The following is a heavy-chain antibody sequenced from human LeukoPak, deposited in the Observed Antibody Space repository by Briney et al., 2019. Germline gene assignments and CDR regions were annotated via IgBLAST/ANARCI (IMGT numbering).Heavy chain of an antibody. V-gene: IGHV3-30-3*01. Sequence: GGSLRLSCAASGFTFSSYAMHWVRQAPGKGLEWVAVISYDGSSKYYADSVKGRFTISRDNSKNTLYLQMNSLRAEDTAVYYCAKGRTYCSSTSCHYFDYWGQGTLVTVSS. D-gene: IGHD2-2*01. CDR2: ISYDGSSK. CDR3: AKGRTYCSSTSCHYFDY. CDR1: GFTFSSYA. J-gene: IGHJ4*02.